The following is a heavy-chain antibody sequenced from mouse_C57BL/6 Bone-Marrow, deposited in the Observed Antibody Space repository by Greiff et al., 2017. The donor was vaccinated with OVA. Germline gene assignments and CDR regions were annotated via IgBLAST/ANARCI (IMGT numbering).Heavy chain of an antibody. CDR2: IFPGSGST. CDR1: GYTFTDYY. J-gene: IGHJ3*01. CDR3: TFTPYGNYQAWFAY. V-gene: IGHV1-75*01. Sequence: QVQLQQSGPELVKPGASVKLSCKASGYTFTDYYINWVKQTPGQGLEWIGWIFPGSGSTYYNEKFKGKATLTVDKSSSTAYMLLSSLTSEDSAVYFCTFTPYGNYQAWFAYWGQGTLVTVSA. D-gene: IGHD2-1*01.